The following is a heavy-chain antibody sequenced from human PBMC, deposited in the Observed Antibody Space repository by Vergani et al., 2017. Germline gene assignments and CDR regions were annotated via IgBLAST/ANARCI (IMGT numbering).Heavy chain of an antibody. CDR2: IYSGGST. CDR1: GFTVSSNY. Sequence: EVQLVESGGGLVQPGGSLRLSCAASGFTVSSNYMSWVRQAPGKGLEWVSVIYSGGSTYYADSVKVRFTISRHNSKNTLYLQMNSLRAEDTAVYYCARVQITVTGNWFDPWGQGTLVTVSS. CDR3: ARVQITVTGNWFDP. J-gene: IGHJ5*02. D-gene: IGHD4-11*01. V-gene: IGHV3-53*04.